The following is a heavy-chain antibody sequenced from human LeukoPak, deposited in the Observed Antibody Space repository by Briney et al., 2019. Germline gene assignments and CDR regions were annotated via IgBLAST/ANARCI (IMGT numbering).Heavy chain of an antibody. Sequence: SETLSLTCTVSGGSISSSSYYWGWIRQPPGKGLEWIGSIYYSGSTYYNPSLKSRVTISVDTSKNQFSQKLSSVTAADTAVYYCARHGSCSSTSCYGNIDYGGQGTLVTVSS. D-gene: IGHD2-2*01. V-gene: IGHV4-39*01. CDR3: ARHGSCSSTSCYGNIDY. J-gene: IGHJ4*02. CDR2: IYYSGST. CDR1: GGSISSSSYY.